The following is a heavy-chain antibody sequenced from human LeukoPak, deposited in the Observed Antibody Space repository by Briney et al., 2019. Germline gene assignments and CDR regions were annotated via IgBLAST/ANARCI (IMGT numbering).Heavy chain of an antibody. CDR3: ARDTKQSIAVAGTGDY. Sequence: ASVKVSCKASGYTFTGYYMHWVRQAPGQGLEWMGWINPNSGGTNYAQKFQGRVTMTRDTSISTAYMELSRLRSDDTAVYYCARDTKQSIAVAGTGDYWGQGALVTVSS. CDR2: INPNSGGT. J-gene: IGHJ4*02. V-gene: IGHV1-2*02. CDR1: GYTFTGYY. D-gene: IGHD6-19*01.